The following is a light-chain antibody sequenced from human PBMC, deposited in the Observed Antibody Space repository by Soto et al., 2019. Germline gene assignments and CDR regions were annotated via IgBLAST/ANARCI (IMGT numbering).Light chain of an antibody. CDR1: SSDVGDHNL. Sequence: QSVLTQPASVSGSPGQSITISCTGTSSDVGDHNLVSWYQQHPGKVPKLMIYEVSNRPSGVSNRFSASKSGNTASLIISGLQAEDEADYYCSSYTSRRTWVFGGGTQLTVL. V-gene: IGLV2-14*01. CDR3: SSYTSRRTWV. CDR2: EVS. J-gene: IGLJ2*01.